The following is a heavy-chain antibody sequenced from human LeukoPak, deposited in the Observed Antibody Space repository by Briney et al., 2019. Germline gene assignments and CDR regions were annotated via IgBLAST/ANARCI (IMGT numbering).Heavy chain of an antibody. J-gene: IGHJ5*02. V-gene: IGHV1-69*13. Sequence: SVKVSCKASGGTFSSYAISWVRQAPGQGLEWMGGIIPIFGTANYAQKFQGRVTITADESTSTAYMELSSLRSEDTAVYYCARGRPAESRPNWFDPWGQGTLVTVSS. CDR2: IIPIFGTA. CDR1: GGTFSSYA. D-gene: IGHD2-2*01. CDR3: ARGRPAESRPNWFDP.